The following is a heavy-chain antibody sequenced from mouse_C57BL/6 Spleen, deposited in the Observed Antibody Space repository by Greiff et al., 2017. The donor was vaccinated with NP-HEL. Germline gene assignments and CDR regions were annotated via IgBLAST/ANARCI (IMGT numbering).Heavy chain of an antibody. CDR1: GYTFTEYT. V-gene: IGHV1-62-2*01. D-gene: IGHD1-1*01. Sequence: VQLQQSGAELVKPGASVKLSCKASGYTFTEYTIHWVKQRSGQGLEWIGWFYPGSGSIKYNENFKDKATLTADKSSRTVYMELSRLTSEDSAVYFCARHEEASTVVAGDFDVWGKGTTVTVSS. CDR2: FYPGSGSI. J-gene: IGHJ1*03. CDR3: ARHEEASTVVAGDFDV.